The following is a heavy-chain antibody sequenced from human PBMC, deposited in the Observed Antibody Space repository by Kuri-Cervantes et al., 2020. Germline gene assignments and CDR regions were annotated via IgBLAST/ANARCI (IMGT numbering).Heavy chain of an antibody. D-gene: IGHD3-10*01. CDR1: DGSFSDYY. CDR2: ISHRGST. J-gene: IGHJ4*02. V-gene: IGHV4-34*01. Sequence: ESLKISCAVYDGSFSDYYWTWIRQPPGKGLEWIGEISHRGSTNYNPSLKSRVSISLDTSKNQFSLKLTSVTAADTAVYYCARGRLYYYGSGTLDYWGQGTLVTVSS. CDR3: ARGRLYYYGSGTLDY.